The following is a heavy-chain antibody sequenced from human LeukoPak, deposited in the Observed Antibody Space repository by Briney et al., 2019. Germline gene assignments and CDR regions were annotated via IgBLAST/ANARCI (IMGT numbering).Heavy chain of an antibody. V-gene: IGHV4-4*07. Sequence: PSETLSLTCTVSGGSLSTGSISNYYWSWVRQPAGEGLEWIGRIYTSGTTNYNPSLKSRVTMSVDTSKNQFSLKLNSVTAADTAVYYCARGAPSDYWGQGTLVTVSS. CDR2: IYTSGTT. CDR1: GGSLSTGSISNYY. CDR3: ARGAPSDY. J-gene: IGHJ4*02.